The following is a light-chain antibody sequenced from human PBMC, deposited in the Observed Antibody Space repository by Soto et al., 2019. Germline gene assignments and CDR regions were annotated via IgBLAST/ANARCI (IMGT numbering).Light chain of an antibody. CDR1: HDIKKY. CDR3: QQFDDLPLT. Sequence: DIQMTQSPSSLSASVGDRVTITCQASHDIKKYLNWYQQKAHKVPKLLIHDASTLATGVPSRFTGSGSGTDFTLTINSLQPEDVATYYCQQFDDLPLTFGGATKVDI. CDR2: DAS. J-gene: IGKJ4*01. V-gene: IGKV1-33*01.